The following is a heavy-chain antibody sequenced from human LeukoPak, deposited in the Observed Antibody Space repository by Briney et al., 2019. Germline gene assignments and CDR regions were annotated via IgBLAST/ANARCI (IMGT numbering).Heavy chain of an antibody. D-gene: IGHD2-15*01. V-gene: IGHV3-7*01. J-gene: IGHJ4*02. CDR2: IKQDGSEK. CDR3: AKGGGFCDY. CDR1: GFTFSNYW. Sequence: GGSLRLSCAASGFTFSNYWMSWVRQAPGKGLEWVANIKQDGSEKYYVDSVKGRFTISRDNAKNSLYLQTNSLRVEDTAVYYCAKGGGFCDYWGQGTLVTVSS.